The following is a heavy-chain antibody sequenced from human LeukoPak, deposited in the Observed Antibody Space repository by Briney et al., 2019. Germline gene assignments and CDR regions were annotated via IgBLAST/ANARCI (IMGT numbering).Heavy chain of an antibody. CDR2: FIPIFGTA. D-gene: IGHD2-2*01. V-gene: IGHV1-69*05. Sequence: GASVKVSCKASGGTFSSYAISWVRQAPGQGLEWMGGFIPIFGTANYAQKFQGRVTITTDESTSTAYMELSSLRSEDTAVYYCARHCSSTSCYKGDAFDYWGQGTLVTVSS. J-gene: IGHJ4*02. CDR1: GGTFSSYA. CDR3: ARHCSSTSCYKGDAFDY.